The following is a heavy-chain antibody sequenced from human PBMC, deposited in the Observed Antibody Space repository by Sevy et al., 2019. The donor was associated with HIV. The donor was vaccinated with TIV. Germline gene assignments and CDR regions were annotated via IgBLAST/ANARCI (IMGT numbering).Heavy chain of an antibody. J-gene: IGHJ6*04. CDR2: VDYGGIT. V-gene: IGHV4-61*01. Sequence: SETLSLTCTVSGGSVRSDNYYWSWIRQPPGKGLEWIGYVDYGGITNYSPSLKSRVTISIDTSKNQFSLKLSSVTAADTATHYCARGRGTTVTTTLNYYYAMDVWGEGTTVSVSS. D-gene: IGHD4-4*01. CDR1: GGSVRSDNYY. CDR3: ARGRGTTVTTTLNYYYAMDV.